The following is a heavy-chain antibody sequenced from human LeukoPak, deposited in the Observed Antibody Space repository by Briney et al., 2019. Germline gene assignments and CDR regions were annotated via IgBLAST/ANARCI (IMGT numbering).Heavy chain of an antibody. J-gene: IGHJ4*02. CDR1: GFTFRSYA. D-gene: IGHD2-15*01. CDR2: IGTLGDIA. CDR3: AKNASGGLDY. Sequence: GGPLRLSCAASGFTFRSYAMTWVRQAPGKGLEWVSAIGTLGDIAYYADSVRGRFTISRDNSKNTLYLQMTSLRAEDTAIYYCAKNASGGLDYWGQGTLVTVSS. V-gene: IGHV3-23*01.